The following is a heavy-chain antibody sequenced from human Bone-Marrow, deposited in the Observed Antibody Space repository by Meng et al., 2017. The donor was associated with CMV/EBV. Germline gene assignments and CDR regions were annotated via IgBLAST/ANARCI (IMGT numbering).Heavy chain of an antibody. J-gene: IGHJ6*02. Sequence: ASVKVSCKASGYTFTSYVISWVRQAPGQGLEWMGWISAYNGNTNYSQKLQGRVTMTTDTHTSTDYMELRSLRSDDTAVYYCARAGATPSYYYGMDGWGQRTTVTVSS. V-gene: IGHV1-18*01. CDR1: GYTFTSYV. CDR2: ISAYNGNT. CDR3: ARAGATPSYYYGMDG. D-gene: IGHD1-26*01.